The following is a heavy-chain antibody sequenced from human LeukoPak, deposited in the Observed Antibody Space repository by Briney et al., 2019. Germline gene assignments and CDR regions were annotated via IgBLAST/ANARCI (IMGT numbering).Heavy chain of an antibody. V-gene: IGHV3-21*04. CDR1: GFTFSSYS. CDR2: ISSSSSYI. D-gene: IGHD1-1*01. Sequence: GGSLRLSCAASGFTFSSYSMNWVRQAPGKGLEWVSSISSSSSYIYYADSVKGRFTISRDNAKNSLYLQMNSLRAEDTAVYYCAKEWKRGNWFDPWGQGTLVTVSS. CDR3: AKEWKRGNWFDP. J-gene: IGHJ5*02.